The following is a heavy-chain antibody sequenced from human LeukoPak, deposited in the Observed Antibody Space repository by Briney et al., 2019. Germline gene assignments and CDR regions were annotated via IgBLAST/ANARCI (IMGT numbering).Heavy chain of an antibody. V-gene: IGHV1-8*01. CDR2: MNPNSGNT. Sequence: ASVKVSCKASGYTFTSYDINWVRQGTGQGLEWMGWMNPNSGNTGYAQKFQGRVTMTRNTSISTAYMELSSLRSEDTAVYYCARAVRVVVPAAPSRGSTYYFDYWGQGTLVTVSS. CDR1: GYTFTSYD. D-gene: IGHD2-2*01. CDR3: ARAVRVVVPAAPSRGSTYYFDY. J-gene: IGHJ4*02.